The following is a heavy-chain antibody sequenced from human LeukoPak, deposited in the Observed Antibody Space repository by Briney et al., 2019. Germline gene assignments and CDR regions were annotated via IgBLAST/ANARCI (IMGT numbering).Heavy chain of an antibody. Sequence: SETLSLTCAVYGGSFSGYYWSWIRQPPGKGLEWIGEINHSGSTNYNPSPKSRVTISVDTSKNQFSLKLSSVTAADTAVYYCARGSWPYGSGSYLTYWGQGTLVTVSS. CDR3: ARGSWPYGSGSYLTY. CDR2: INHSGST. CDR1: GGSFSGYY. J-gene: IGHJ4*02. V-gene: IGHV4-34*01. D-gene: IGHD3-10*01.